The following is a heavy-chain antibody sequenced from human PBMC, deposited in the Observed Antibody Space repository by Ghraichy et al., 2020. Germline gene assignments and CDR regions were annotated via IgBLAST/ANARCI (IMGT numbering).Heavy chain of an antibody. Sequence: SQTLSLTCAVYGGSFSGYYWSWIRQSPGKGLEWIGEINHSGSTNYNPSLKSRVTISVDTSKNQFSLKLSSVTAADTAVYYCARGHSSSWYVWFDPWGQGTLVTVSS. CDR1: GGSFSGYY. V-gene: IGHV4-34*01. CDR2: INHSGST. D-gene: IGHD6-13*01. J-gene: IGHJ5*02. CDR3: ARGHSSSWYVWFDP.